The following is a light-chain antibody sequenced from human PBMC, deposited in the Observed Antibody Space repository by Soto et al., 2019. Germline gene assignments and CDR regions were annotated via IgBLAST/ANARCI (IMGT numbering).Light chain of an antibody. CDR2: GAS. Sequence: EIVLTQSPGTLSLSPGERATLSCRASQSVSSSYLAWYQQKPGQAPRLLIYGASSRATGIPDRFSGSGSGTDVTLTISRLEPEDFAVYYCQKYGSSRTFGQGNKVEIK. V-gene: IGKV3-20*01. CDR3: QKYGSSRT. CDR1: QSVSSSY. J-gene: IGKJ1*01.